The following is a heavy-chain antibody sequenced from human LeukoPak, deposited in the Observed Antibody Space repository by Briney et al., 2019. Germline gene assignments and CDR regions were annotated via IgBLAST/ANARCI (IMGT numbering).Heavy chain of an antibody. V-gene: IGHV1-69*13. Sequence: GASVKVSCEASGGTFSSYAISWVRQAPGQGLEWMGGIIPIFGTANYAQKFQGRVTITADESTSTAYMELSSLRSEDTAVYYCARGNDDGDFYFDYWGQGTLVTVSS. J-gene: IGHJ4*02. D-gene: IGHD4-17*01. CDR1: GGTFSSYA. CDR3: ARGNDDGDFYFDY. CDR2: IIPIFGTA.